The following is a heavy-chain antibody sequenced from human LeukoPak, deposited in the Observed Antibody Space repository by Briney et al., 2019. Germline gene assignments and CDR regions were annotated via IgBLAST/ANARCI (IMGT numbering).Heavy chain of an antibody. V-gene: IGHV3-23*01. CDR2: IVGGSGDST. J-gene: IGHJ4*02. CDR3: AKDGPYAGTYYYDSPGGYYFDY. CDR1: GFTFSSYA. D-gene: IGHD3-22*01. Sequence: GGSLRLSCAASGFTFSSYAMSWVRQAPGKGLEWVSAIVGGSGDSTYYADSVKGRFTISGDNSKNTLYLQMNSLRAEDTAIYFCAKDGPYAGTYYYDSPGGYYFDYWGQGTLVTVSS.